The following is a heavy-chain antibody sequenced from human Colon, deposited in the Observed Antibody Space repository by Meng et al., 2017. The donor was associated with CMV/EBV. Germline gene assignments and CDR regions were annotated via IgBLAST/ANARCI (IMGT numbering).Heavy chain of an antibody. J-gene: IGHJ6*02. V-gene: IGHV3-20*04. CDR3: ARANDYSNFNYYYPMDV. Sequence: GGSLRLSCAASGFRFDDYGMNWVRQSPGKGLEWVAGINWNGNSIGYADSVRGRFTISRDNAKNSLHLQMNSLTPEDTALYYCARANDYSNFNYYYPMDVWGQETTVTVSS. D-gene: IGHD4-11*01. CDR1: GFRFDDYG. CDR2: INWNGNSI.